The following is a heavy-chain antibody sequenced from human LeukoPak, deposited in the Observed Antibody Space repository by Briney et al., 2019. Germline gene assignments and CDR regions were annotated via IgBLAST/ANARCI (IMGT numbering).Heavy chain of an antibody. J-gene: IGHJ3*02. CDR3: ARGPYSYDSSGAFDI. D-gene: IGHD3-22*01. V-gene: IGHV4-30-4*07. CDR1: GGSISSGGYS. CDR2: IYYSGST. Sequence: SETLSLTCAVSGGSISSGGYSWSWIRQPPGKGLEWIGYIYYSGSTYYNPSLKSRVTISVDTSKNQFSLKLSSVTAADTAVYFCARGPYSYDSSGAFDIWGQGTMVTVSS.